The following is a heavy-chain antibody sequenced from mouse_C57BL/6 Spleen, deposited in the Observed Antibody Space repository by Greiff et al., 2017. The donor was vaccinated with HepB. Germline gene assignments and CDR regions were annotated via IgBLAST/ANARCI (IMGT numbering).Heavy chain of an antibody. J-gene: IGHJ4*01. CDR2: IDPENGDT. D-gene: IGHD2-3*01. CDR1: GFNIKDDY. V-gene: IGHV14-4*01. Sequence: DVQLQESGAELVRPGASVKLSCTASGFNIKDDYMHWVKQRPEQGLEWIGWIDPENGDTEYASKFQGKATITADTSSNTAYLQLSSLTSEDTAVYYCTVYDGYSFYAMDYWGQGTSVTVSS. CDR3: TVYDGYSFYAMDY.